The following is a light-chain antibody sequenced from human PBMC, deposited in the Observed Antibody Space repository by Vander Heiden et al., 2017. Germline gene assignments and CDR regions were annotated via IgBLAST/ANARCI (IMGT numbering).Light chain of an antibody. V-gene: IGKV3-15*01. CDR3: QQHNNWPPST. Sequence: EIVMTQSPATLSVYPGERATLSCRASQSITNNLAWYQLKPGRAPMLLIYLASTRPPGIPARFIGSGYGKEFTLTIISRQSEDFAVYYCQQHNNWPPSTFGQGTQMEIK. CDR2: LAS. J-gene: IGKJ5*01. CDR1: QSITNN.